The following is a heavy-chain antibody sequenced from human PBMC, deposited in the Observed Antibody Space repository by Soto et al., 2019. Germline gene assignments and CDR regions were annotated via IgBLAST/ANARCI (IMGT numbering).Heavy chain of an antibody. J-gene: IGHJ4*02. CDR1: GFAFNIYA. CDR3: ARSSGVPTPDFAY. V-gene: IGHV3-30-3*01. CDR2: ISHDGTNR. Sequence: PGGSLRLSCAASGFAFNIYAIHWVRQAPGKGLEWVAVISHDGTNRYYTDSVRGRFTISRDNSKNTVYLEMDSLRADDTAVYYCARSSGVPTPDFAYWGQGTLVTVSS. D-gene: IGHD3-3*01.